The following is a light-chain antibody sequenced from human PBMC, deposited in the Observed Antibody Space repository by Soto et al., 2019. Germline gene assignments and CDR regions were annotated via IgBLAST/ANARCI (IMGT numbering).Light chain of an antibody. V-gene: IGLV2-14*01. J-gene: IGLJ1*01. CDR3: TSYSSSDIFYV. Sequence: QSALTQPASVSGSPGQSITISCTGTSSDIGGYYYVSWYQHHPGKAPKLLIYQVTNRPSRVSNRFSGSKSGNTASLTISGLQADDEADYYCTSYSSSDIFYVFGTGTKVTDL. CDR1: SSDIGGYYY. CDR2: QVT.